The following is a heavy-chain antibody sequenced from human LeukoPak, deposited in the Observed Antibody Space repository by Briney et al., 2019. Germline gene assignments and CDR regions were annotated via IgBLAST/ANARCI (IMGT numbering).Heavy chain of an antibody. CDR3: ARVGGIDHDAFDI. D-gene: IGHD4-23*01. V-gene: IGHV3-21*01. CDR1: GFTFSSYS. Sequence: GGSLRLSCAASGFTFSSYSMNWVRQAPGKGLEWVSSISSSSSYIYYADSVKGRFTISRDNAKSSLYLQMNSLRAEDTAVYYCARVGGIDHDAFDIWGQGTMVTVSS. J-gene: IGHJ3*02. CDR2: ISSSSSYI.